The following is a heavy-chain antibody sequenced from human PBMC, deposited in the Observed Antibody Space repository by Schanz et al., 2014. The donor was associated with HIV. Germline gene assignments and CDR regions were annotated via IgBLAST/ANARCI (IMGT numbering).Heavy chain of an antibody. CDR1: GFTFSSYA. V-gene: IGHV3-23*01. CDR2: ISGSGGST. Sequence: EVQLLESGGGLVQPGGSLRLSCAASGFTFSSYAMSWVRQAPGKGLEWVSAISGSGGSTYYADSVNGRFTISRDNSKNTLSLQMTALRTEDTAIYYCAKPEYDSSGNSQTHFDYWGQGTLVTVSS. CDR3: AKPEYDSSGNSQTHFDY. J-gene: IGHJ4*02. D-gene: IGHD3-22*01.